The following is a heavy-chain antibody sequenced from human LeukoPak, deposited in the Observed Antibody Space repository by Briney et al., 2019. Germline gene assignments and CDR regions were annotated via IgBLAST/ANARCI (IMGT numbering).Heavy chain of an antibody. Sequence: SETLSLTCTVSGASISSYYWSWIRQPPGKGLDWIGYIYYSGSTKYNPSLKSRVTISVDTSKNQFSLKLSSVTAADTAVYYCARGEGFSNAYGLHDHWGQGTLVTVSS. CDR3: ARGEGFSNAYGLHDH. CDR2: IYYSGST. J-gene: IGHJ4*02. V-gene: IGHV4-59*01. CDR1: GASISSYY. D-gene: IGHD4-11*01.